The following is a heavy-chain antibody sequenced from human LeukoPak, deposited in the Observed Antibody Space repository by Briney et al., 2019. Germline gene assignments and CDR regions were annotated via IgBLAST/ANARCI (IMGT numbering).Heavy chain of an antibody. CDR2: ISSSSSTT. J-gene: IGHJ4*02. CDR1: GFTFSSYS. V-gene: IGHV3-48*01. CDR3: ARGNAVVNYDSSGSYTDFDY. D-gene: IGHD3-22*01. Sequence: GGSLRLSCAASGFTFSSYSMNWVRQAPGKGLEWVSYISSSSSTTYYADSVKGRFTISRDNAKNSLYLQMNSLRAEDTAVYYCARGNAVVNYDSSGSYTDFDYWAQGTLVTVSS.